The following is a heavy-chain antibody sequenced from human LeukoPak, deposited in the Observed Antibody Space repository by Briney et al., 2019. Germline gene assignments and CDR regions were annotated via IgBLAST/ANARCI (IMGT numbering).Heavy chain of an antibody. CDR2: ISYDGSNK. J-gene: IGHJ4*02. V-gene: IGHV3-30*04. D-gene: IGHD7-27*01. CDR1: GFTFSSYA. Sequence: PGGSLRLSCAASGFTFSSYAMHWVRQAPGKGLEWVAVISYDGSNKYYADSVKGRFTISRDNSKNTPYLQMNSLRAEDTAVYYCARDWGLDYWGQGTLVTVSS. CDR3: ARDWGLDY.